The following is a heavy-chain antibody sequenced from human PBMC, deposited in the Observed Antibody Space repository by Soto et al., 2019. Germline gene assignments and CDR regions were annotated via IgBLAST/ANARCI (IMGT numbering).Heavy chain of an antibody. CDR3: AGWITGGWSA. Sequence: DVQLVESGGGLVQPGGSLRLSCVGSGFIFSSYWMNWVRQAPGKGLEWVANIKQDGSAMYYVDSVKGRFTISRDNAKNTLYLQKNSLRVENTAVYFSAGWITGGWSAGGQGTLVTVSS. CDR2: IKQDGSAM. D-gene: IGHD6-19*01. CDR1: GFIFSSYW. J-gene: IGHJ4*02. V-gene: IGHV3-7*05.